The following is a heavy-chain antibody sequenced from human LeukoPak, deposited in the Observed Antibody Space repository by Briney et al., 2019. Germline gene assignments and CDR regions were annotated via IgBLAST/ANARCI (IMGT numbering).Heavy chain of an antibody. CDR2: ISGSGGST. Sequence: GGSLRLSCAASGFTFSSYAMGWVRQAPGKGLEWVSAISGSGGSTYYADSVKGRFTISRDNSKNTLYLQMNSLRAEATAVYYCAKGLAAAGDWFDPWGQGTLVNVSS. CDR3: AKGLAAAGDWFDP. CDR1: GFTFSSYA. V-gene: IGHV3-23*01. D-gene: IGHD6-13*01. J-gene: IGHJ5*02.